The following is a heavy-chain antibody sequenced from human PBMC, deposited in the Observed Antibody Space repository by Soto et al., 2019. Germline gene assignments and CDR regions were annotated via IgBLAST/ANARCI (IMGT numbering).Heavy chain of an antibody. CDR3: AKVFATFLGFRRLHHFDY. Sequence: GGSLRLSCAASGFTFSSYAMSWVRQAPGKGLEWVSAISGSGGSTYYADSVKGRFTISRDNSKNTLYLQMNSLRAEDTAVYYCAKVFATFLGFRRLHHFDYWGQGTLVTVSS. CDR2: ISGSGGST. J-gene: IGHJ4*02. D-gene: IGHD7-27*01. CDR1: GFTFSSYA. V-gene: IGHV3-23*01.